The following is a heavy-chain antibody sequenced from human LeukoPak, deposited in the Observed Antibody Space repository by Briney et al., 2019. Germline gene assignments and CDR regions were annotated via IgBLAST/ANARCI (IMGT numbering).Heavy chain of an antibody. CDR2: ISSSGNT. Sequence: GGSLRLSCAASGFTFSRSAMTWVRQTPGKGLDWVSSISSSGNTYYADSVKGRFTISRDNSKNMLYLQMNSLRAEDTAVYLCVKGRRSEDALDLWGQGTLVTVSS. CDR3: VKGRRSEDALDL. J-gene: IGHJ4*02. CDR1: GFTFSRSA. D-gene: IGHD5-24*01. V-gene: IGHV3-23*01.